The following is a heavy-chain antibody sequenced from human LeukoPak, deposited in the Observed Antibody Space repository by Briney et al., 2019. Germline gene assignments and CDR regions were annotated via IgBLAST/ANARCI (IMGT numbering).Heavy chain of an antibody. J-gene: IGHJ4*02. CDR1: GFTVSSNY. V-gene: IGHV3-53*01. D-gene: IGHD3-22*01. CDR2: IYSGGST. CDR3: TTLGYHLDS. Sequence: GGSLRLSCAASGFTVSSNYMSWVRQAPGKGLEWVSVIYSGGSTYYADSVRGRFTISRDNAKNSLYLQMNSLRAEDTALYYCTTLGYHLDSWGQGTLVTVSS.